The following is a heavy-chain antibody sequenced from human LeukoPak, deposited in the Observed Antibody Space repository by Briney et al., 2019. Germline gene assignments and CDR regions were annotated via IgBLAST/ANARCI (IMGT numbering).Heavy chain of an antibody. Sequence: SETLSLTCTVSGGSISSYYWSWIRQPPGKGLEWIGYIYYSGSTNYNPSLKSRVTISVDTSKNQFSLKLGSVTAADTAVYYCARVSTLALHYYGMDVWGQGTTVTVSS. CDR3: ARVSTLALHYYGMDV. J-gene: IGHJ6*02. D-gene: IGHD6-13*01. V-gene: IGHV4-59*01. CDR2: IYYSGST. CDR1: GGSISSYY.